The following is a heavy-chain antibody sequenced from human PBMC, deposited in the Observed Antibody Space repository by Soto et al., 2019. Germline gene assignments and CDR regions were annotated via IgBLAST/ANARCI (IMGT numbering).Heavy chain of an antibody. CDR2: INHSGST. J-gene: IGHJ4*02. Sequence: QVQLQQWGAGLLKPSETLSLTCAVYGGSFSGYYWSWIRQPPGKGLEWTGEINHSGSTNYNPSLKRRVTKSVDTSKNQFSLKLSSVTAADTAVYYCARTVGATRGNYFDYWGQGTLVTVSS. CDR1: GGSFSGYY. V-gene: IGHV4-34*01. D-gene: IGHD1-26*01. CDR3: ARTVGATRGNYFDY.